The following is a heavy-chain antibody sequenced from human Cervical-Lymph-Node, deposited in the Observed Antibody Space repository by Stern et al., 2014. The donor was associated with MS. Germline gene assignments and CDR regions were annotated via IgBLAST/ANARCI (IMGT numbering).Heavy chain of an antibody. D-gene: IGHD3-10*01. V-gene: IGHV3-49*03. Sequence: EMQLVESGGGLVQPGRSLRLSCTASGFTFGDYAMSWFRQAPRKGLEWVGFIRSKAFGGTTEYAASLKGRFTISRDDSKSIAYLQMSSLKTEDSAIYYCARARIRGLSRVGYWDQGTLVTVSS. CDR1: GFTFGDYA. J-gene: IGHJ4*02. CDR2: IRSKAFGGTT. CDR3: ARARIRGLSRVGY.